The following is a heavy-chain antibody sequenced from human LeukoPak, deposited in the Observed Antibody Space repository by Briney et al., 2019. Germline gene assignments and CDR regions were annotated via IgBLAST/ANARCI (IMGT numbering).Heavy chain of an antibody. Sequence: GRSLRLSCAASGFTFSSYAMHWARQAPGKGLEWVAVISYDGSNKYYADSVKGRFTISRDNSKNTLYLQMNSLRAEDTAVYYCARDGEAYCTNGVCPLGGLDYWGQGTLVTVSS. CDR3: ARDGEAYCTNGVCPLGGLDY. CDR1: GFTFSSYA. J-gene: IGHJ4*02. V-gene: IGHV3-30-3*01. D-gene: IGHD2-8*01. CDR2: ISYDGSNK.